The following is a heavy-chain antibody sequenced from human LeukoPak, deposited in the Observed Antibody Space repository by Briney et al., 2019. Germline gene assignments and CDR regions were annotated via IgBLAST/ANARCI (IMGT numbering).Heavy chain of an antibody. V-gene: IGHV3-30*04. CDR2: ISYDGSNK. Sequence: GGSLRLSCAASGFTFSSYAMHWVRQAPGKGLEWVAVISYDGSNKYYADSVKGRFTISRDNSKNTLYLQMNSLRAEDTAVYYCARGGYYYDSSGYAYWGQGTLVTVSS. CDR3: ARGGYYYDSSGYAY. D-gene: IGHD3-22*01. CDR1: GFTFSSYA. J-gene: IGHJ4*02.